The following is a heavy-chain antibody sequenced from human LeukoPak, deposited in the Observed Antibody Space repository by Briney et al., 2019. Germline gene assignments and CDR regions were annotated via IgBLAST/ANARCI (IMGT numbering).Heavy chain of an antibody. CDR3: AKDRCSNGVGCYYYYMDV. CDR1: GFPFSSYG. Sequence: GGSLRLSCAASGFPFSSYGMHWVRQAPGKGLEWVAFIPYDGSDKFYADSVKGRFTISRDNSKNTLYLQMNSLRAEDTAVYYCAKDRCSNGVGCYYYYMDVWGKGTTVTISS. J-gene: IGHJ6*03. CDR2: IPYDGSDK. D-gene: IGHD2-8*01. V-gene: IGHV3-30*02.